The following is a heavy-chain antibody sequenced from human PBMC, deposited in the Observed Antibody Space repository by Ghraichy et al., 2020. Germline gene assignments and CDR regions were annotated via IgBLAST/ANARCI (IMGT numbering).Heavy chain of an antibody. CDR2: ISYDGSNK. D-gene: IGHD5-24*01. V-gene: IGHV3-30*18. Sequence: GGSLRLSCAASGFTFSSYGMHWVRQAPGKGLEWVAVISYDGSNKYYADSVKGRFTISRDNSKNTLYLQMNSLRAEDTAVYYCAKDLSHGGHNYYYYYGMDVWGQGTTVTVSS. CDR3: AKDLSHGGHNYYYYYGMDV. CDR1: GFTFSSYG. J-gene: IGHJ6*02.